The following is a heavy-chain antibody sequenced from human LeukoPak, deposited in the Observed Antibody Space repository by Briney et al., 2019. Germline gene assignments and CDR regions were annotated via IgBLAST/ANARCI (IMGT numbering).Heavy chain of an antibody. D-gene: IGHD4-23*01. CDR3: ARVVGTVVTGQIDY. CDR1: GYTLTSYG. V-gene: IGHV1-18*01. CDR2: ISTYNGNT. J-gene: IGHJ4*02. Sequence: ASVKVSCKASGYTLTSYGISWVRQAPGQGLEWMGCISTYNGNTNYAQKLQGRVTVTTDTFTSTAYMELRSLRSDDTAVYYCARVVGTVVTGQIDYWGPGTLVSVSS.